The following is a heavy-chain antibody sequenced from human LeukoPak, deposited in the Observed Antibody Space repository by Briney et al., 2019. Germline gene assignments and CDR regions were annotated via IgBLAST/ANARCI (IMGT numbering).Heavy chain of an antibody. CDR1: GYSISSGYY. J-gene: IGHJ5*02. V-gene: IGHV4-38-2*02. CDR3: ARDVGSPIAAADWFDP. CDR2: IYHSGST. D-gene: IGHD6-13*01. Sequence: PSETLSLTCTVSGYSISSGYYWGWIRQPPGKGLEWIGSIYHSGSTYYNPSLKSRVTISVDTSKNQFSLKLSSVTAADTAVYYCARDVGSPIAAADWFDPWGQGTLVTVSS.